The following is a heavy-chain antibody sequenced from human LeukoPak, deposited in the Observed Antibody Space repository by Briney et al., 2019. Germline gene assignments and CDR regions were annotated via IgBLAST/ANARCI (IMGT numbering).Heavy chain of an antibody. CDR1: GGSLSSCY. Sequence: SETLSLTCTVFGGSLSSCYWVWVRQPPGKGLEWIGLIYSSGSIKYNPSLKSRLTISLDTSKNQISLKLTSVTAADTAIYYCARQFEFWGQGTLVTVSS. J-gene: IGHJ4*02. CDR3: ARQFEF. V-gene: IGHV4-59*08. CDR2: IYSSGSI.